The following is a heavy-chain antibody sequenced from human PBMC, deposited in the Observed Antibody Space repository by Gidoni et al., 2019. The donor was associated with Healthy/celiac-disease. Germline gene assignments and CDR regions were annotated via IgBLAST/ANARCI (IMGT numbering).Heavy chain of an antibody. CDR2: ISAYNGNT. CDR1: GYTFTSYG. D-gene: IGHD3-3*01. CDR3: ARSSRATIFGVVIPFDY. Sequence: QVQLVHSGAEVQKPGASVKVSCRASGYTFTSYGISWVRQAPGHGLEWMGWISAYNGNTNDAKKLQGRVTMTTDTSTSTDYMERRSLRSDDTAVYYWARSSRATIFGVVIPFDYWGQGTLVTVSS. J-gene: IGHJ4*02. V-gene: IGHV1-18*01.